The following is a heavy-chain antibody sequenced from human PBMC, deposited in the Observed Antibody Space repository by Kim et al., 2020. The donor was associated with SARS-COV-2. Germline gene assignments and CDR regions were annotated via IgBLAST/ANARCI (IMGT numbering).Heavy chain of an antibody. CDR2: IYYSGST. D-gene: IGHD3-3*01. CDR3: ARGRTTIFGVVIAPVDY. CDR1: GGFISSGGYY. V-gene: IGHV4-31*03. J-gene: IGHJ4*02. Sequence: SETLSLTCTVSGGFISSGGYYWSWIRQHPGKGLEWIGYIYYSGSTYYNPSLKSRVTISVDTSKNQFSLKLSSVTAADTAVYYCARGRTTIFGVVIAPVDYWGQGTLVTVSS.